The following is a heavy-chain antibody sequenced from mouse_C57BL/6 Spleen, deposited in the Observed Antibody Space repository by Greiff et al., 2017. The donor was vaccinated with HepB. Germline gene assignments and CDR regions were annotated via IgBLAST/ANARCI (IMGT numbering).Heavy chain of an antibody. CDR1: GYTFTSYW. V-gene: IGHV1-55*01. CDR3: ARGDPPGWYFDD. CDR2: IYPGSGST. Sequence: QVQLQQPGAELVKPGASVKMSCKASGYTFTSYWITWVKQRPGQGLEWIGDIYPGSGSTNYNEKFKSKATLTVDTSSSTAYMQLSSLTSEDSAVYYCARGDPPGWYFDDWGTGTPVTVSS. J-gene: IGHJ1*03. D-gene: IGHD3-3*01.